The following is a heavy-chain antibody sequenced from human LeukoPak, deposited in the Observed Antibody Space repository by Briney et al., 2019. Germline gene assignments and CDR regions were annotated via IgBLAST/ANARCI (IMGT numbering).Heavy chain of an antibody. D-gene: IGHD3-22*01. CDR3: AREVPDSSGYGYYYYYYMDV. J-gene: IGHJ6*03. V-gene: IGHV4-38-2*02. Sequence: SETLSLTCSVSSYSISSGYYWAWIRQPPGKGLEWIGSIYHSGSAYYNASLKSRVTISVDPSKDQFSLKLSSVTAADTVVYYCAREVPDSSGYGYYYYYYMDVWGKGTTVTISS. CDR1: SYSISSGYY. CDR2: IYHSGSA.